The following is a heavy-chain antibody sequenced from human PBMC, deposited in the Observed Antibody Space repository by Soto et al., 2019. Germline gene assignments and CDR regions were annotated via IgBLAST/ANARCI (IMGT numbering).Heavy chain of an antibody. CDR1: GYSFTSYW. Sequence: PGESLKISCKGSGYSFTSYWISWVRQMPGKGLEWMGRIDPSDSYTNYSPSFQGHVTISADKSISTAYLQWSSLKASDTAMYYCARSPTLAVAGTGYNWFDPWGQGTLVTVSS. V-gene: IGHV5-10-1*01. J-gene: IGHJ5*02. CDR3: ARSPTLAVAGTGYNWFDP. D-gene: IGHD6-19*01. CDR2: IDPSDSYT.